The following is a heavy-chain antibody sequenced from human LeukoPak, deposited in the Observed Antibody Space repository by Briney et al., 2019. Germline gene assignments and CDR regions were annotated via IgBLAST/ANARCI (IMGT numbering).Heavy chain of an antibody. CDR3: AKVGGDYSNYIAPNDY. J-gene: IGHJ4*02. V-gene: IGHV3-23*01. CDR2: ISGSGGST. Sequence: PGGSLRLSCAASGFTFSSYAMSWVRQAPGKGLEWVSAISGSGGSTYYADSVKGRFTISRDNSKNTLYLQMDSQRAEDTAVYYCAKVGGDYSNYIAPNDYWGQGTLVTVSS. D-gene: IGHD4-11*01. CDR1: GFTFSSYA.